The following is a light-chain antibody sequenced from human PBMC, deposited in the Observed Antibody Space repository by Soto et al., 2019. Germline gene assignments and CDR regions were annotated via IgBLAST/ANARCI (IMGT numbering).Light chain of an antibody. J-gene: IGKJ1*01. Sequence: IVLTQSPATLSLSPGERATLSCRASQSVSSCLAWYQQKPGQAPTLLLYGAYTRAAGIPATFSGSGSGTEVIITISSFQSEDFALSYCQQYNNWPTWTFGQGTKVDIK. CDR1: QSVSSC. CDR2: GAY. CDR3: QQYNNWPTWT. V-gene: IGKV3-15*01.